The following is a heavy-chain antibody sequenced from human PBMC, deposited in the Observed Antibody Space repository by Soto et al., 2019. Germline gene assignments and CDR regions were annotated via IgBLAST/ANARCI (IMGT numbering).Heavy chain of an antibody. Sequence: HPGGSLRLSCAASGFTFSSYAMSWVRQAPGKGLEWVSAISGSGGSTYYADSVKGRFTISRDNSKNTLYLQMNSLRAEDTAVYYCAKGSYYYYYYMDVWGKGTTVTVSS. CDR2: ISGSGGST. CDR1: GFTFSSYA. J-gene: IGHJ6*03. V-gene: IGHV3-23*01. CDR3: AKGSYYYYYYMDV.